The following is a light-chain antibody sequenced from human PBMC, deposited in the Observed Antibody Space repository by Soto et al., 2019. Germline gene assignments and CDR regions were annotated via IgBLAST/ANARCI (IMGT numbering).Light chain of an antibody. V-gene: IGKV3-20*01. J-gene: IGKJ4*01. Sequence: EIVLTQSPGTLSVPLGETATLSCRASQTVSSNYVAWYQQKAGQAPRLLIYGATNRATGVSDNFSGGGSGTAFTLTICSLEPEDPAIDLCQKYGTSPPTFGGGTKVEIK. CDR1: QTVSSNY. CDR2: GAT. CDR3: QKYGTSPPT.